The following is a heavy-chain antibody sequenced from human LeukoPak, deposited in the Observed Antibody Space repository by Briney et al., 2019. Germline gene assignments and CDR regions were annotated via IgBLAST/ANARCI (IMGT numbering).Heavy chain of an antibody. CDR3: ARHSYDFWSGYSSFDC. Sequence: SETLSLTXAVSGYSISSGYYWGWMRQPPGKGLEWIGSIYHSGSTYYNPSLKSRVTISVDTSKNQFSLRLSSVTAADTAVYYCARHSYDFWSGYSSFDCWGQGTLVTVSS. J-gene: IGHJ4*02. CDR1: GYSISSGYY. D-gene: IGHD3-3*01. CDR2: IYHSGST. V-gene: IGHV4-38-2*01.